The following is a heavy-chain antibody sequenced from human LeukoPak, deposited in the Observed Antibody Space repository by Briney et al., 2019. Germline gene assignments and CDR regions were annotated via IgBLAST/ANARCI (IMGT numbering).Heavy chain of an antibody. CDR2: IYTSGST. Sequence: SETLSLTCAVYGGSFSGYYWSWIRQPPGKGLEWIGRIYTSGSTNYNPSLKSRVTMSVDTSKNQFSLKLSSVTAADTAVYYCARTGRDQLLFVDYWGQGTLVTVSS. CDR3: ARTGRDQLLFVDY. J-gene: IGHJ4*02. V-gene: IGHV4-59*10. D-gene: IGHD2-2*01. CDR1: GGSFSGYY.